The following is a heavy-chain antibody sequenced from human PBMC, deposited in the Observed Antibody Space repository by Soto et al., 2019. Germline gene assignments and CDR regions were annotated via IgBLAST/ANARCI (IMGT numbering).Heavy chain of an antibody. V-gene: IGHV3-7*01. Sequence: EVQLVESGGGLVQPGGSLRLSCAASGFTFSRFWMAWVRQAPGRGLEWVANIKQDGSEKWYVDSVKGRFTISRDNAKNSLYLQMNILGPEDTAVYYCVRYSSTVTGDYWGQGTLVAVSS. J-gene: IGHJ4*02. CDR1: GFTFSRFW. CDR3: VRYSSTVTGDY. D-gene: IGHD4-17*01. CDR2: IKQDGSEK.